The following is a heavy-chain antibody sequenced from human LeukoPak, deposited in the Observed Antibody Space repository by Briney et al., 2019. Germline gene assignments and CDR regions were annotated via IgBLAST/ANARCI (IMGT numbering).Heavy chain of an antibody. CDR1: GFIFSDYG. V-gene: IGHV3-30*02. CDR2: IRHDGSNN. J-gene: IGHJ5*02. CDR3: ARDRGSITIFGVVNNWFDP. Sequence: PGGSLRLSCAASGFIFSDYGMHWVRQAPGKGLEWVAFIRHDGSNNYADSVKGRFTISRDNSKNALYLQMNSLRAEDTAVYYCARDRGSITIFGVVNNWFDPWGQGTLVTVSS. D-gene: IGHD3-3*01.